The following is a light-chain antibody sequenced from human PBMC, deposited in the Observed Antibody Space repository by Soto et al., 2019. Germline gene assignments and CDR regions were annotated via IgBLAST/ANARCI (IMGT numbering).Light chain of an antibody. CDR2: GPS. J-gene: IGKJ1*01. CDR3: QQYNSYWT. CDR1: QSVSSY. Sequence: EIVMTQSPATLSVSPGERATLSCRASQSVSSYLAWYQQKPGQAPRLLIYGPSTRATGIPARFSGSGSGTEFTLTISSLQPDDFATYYCQQYNSYWTFGQGTKVDIK. V-gene: IGKV3-15*01.